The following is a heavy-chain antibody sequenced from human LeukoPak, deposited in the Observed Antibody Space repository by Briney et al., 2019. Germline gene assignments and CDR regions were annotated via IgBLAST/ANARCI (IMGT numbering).Heavy chain of an antibody. V-gene: IGHV3-23*01. CDR1: GFTFSSYG. J-gene: IGHJ4*02. D-gene: IGHD3-22*01. CDR2: ISGSGGST. Sequence: TGGSLRLSCAASGFTFSSYGMSWVRQAPGKGLEWVSAISGSGGSTYYADSVKGRFTISRDNSKNTLYLQMSSLRAEDTAVYYCARDDYYDSSGLASFDYWGQGTLVTVSS. CDR3: ARDDYYDSSGLASFDY.